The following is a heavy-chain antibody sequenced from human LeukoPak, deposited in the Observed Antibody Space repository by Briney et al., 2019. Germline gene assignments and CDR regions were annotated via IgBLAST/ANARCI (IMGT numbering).Heavy chain of an antibody. Sequence: SETLSLTCTVSGGSISSGGYYWSWIRQPPGKGLEWIGYIYHSGSTNYNPSLKRRVTISVDTSKNQFSLNLSSVTAADTAVYYCARVWGPYRGSDEEDWGQGTLVTVSS. CDR1: GGSISSGGYY. J-gene: IGHJ4*02. D-gene: IGHD3-16*01. CDR3: ARVWGPYRGSDEED. CDR2: IYHSGST. V-gene: IGHV4-30-2*01.